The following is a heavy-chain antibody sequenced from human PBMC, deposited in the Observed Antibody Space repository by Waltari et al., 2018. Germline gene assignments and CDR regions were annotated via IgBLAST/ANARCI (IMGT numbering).Heavy chain of an antibody. CDR2: INHDGAI. V-gene: IGHV4-34*02. CDR1: GGSLSPYY. Sequence: QVQLQQWGAGLLKPSETLTLTCAVFGGSLSPYYWTWIRQAPGMGLEWIGEINHDGAINYNPSLKRRVSISITTAKNQVSLILSSVTAADTAVYYCARHNKVAGSRHFLDYWGNGTPVTVSS. J-gene: IGHJ4*01. CDR3: ARHNKVAGSRHFLDY. D-gene: IGHD1-20*01.